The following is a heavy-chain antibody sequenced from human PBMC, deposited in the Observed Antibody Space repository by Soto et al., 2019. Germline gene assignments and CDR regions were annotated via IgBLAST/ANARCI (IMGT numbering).Heavy chain of an antibody. D-gene: IGHD3-9*01. CDR3: ERAYFHYYYMDV. CDR1: SCS. CDR2: IKQDGSEK. J-gene: IGHJ6*03. Sequence: SCSTNCVSQAPGKGLEWLANIKQDGSEKYYVDSVKGRFTISRDNAKNSLYLQMNSLRVEDMAVYYCERAYFHYYYMDVWGKGTTVTVSS. V-gene: IGHV3-7*04.